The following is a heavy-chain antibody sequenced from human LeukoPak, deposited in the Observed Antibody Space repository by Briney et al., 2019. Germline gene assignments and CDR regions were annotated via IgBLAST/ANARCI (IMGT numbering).Heavy chain of an antibody. CDR3: ARDGEYSSSWYYYYGMDV. CDR1: GYTFTSYD. CDR2: MNPNSGNT. V-gene: IGHV1-8*01. J-gene: IGHJ6*02. Sequence: ASVKVSCKASGYTFTSYDINWVRQATGQGLEWMGWMNPNSGNTGYAQKFQGRVTMTRNTSISTAYMELSSLRSEDTAVYYCARDGEYSSSWYYYYGMDVWGQGTTVTVSS. D-gene: IGHD6-13*01.